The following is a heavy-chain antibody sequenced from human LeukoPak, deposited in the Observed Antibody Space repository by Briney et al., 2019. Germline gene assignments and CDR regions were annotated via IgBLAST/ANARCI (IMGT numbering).Heavy chain of an antibody. CDR2: INPNSGGT. Sequence: GASVKVSCKASGYTFTGYYMHWVRQAPRQGLEWMGWINPNSGGTNYAQKFQGRVTMTRDTSISTAYMELSRLRSDDTAVYYCARETGAIFGVVTNWGQGTLVTVSS. V-gene: IGHV1-2*02. J-gene: IGHJ4*02. D-gene: IGHD3-3*01. CDR1: GYTFTGYY. CDR3: ARETGAIFGVVTN.